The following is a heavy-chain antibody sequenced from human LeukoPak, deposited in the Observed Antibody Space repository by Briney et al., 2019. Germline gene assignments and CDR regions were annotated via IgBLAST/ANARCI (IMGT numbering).Heavy chain of an antibody. D-gene: IGHD3-22*01. V-gene: IGHV3-64*01. CDR2: INSDGSST. CDR1: GFAFSTYA. CDR3: SRVHSDSRGYHSDY. Sequence: GGSLRLSCVASGFAFSTYAMHWVRQAPGKGLEYVSGINSDGSSTYYANSVKGRFTISRDSSRNTLYLQMGSLRAEDLALYYCSRVHSDSRGYHSDYWGQGTLVTVSS. J-gene: IGHJ4*02.